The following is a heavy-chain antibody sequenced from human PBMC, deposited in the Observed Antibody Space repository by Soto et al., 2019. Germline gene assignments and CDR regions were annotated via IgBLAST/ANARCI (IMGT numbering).Heavy chain of an antibody. CDR1: GYTFTSYA. V-gene: IGHV1-3*01. J-gene: IGHJ5*02. Sequence: ASVKVSCKASGYTFTSYAMHWVRQAPGQRLEWMGWINAGNGNTKYSQKFQGRVTITRDTSASTAYMELSSLRSEDTAVYYCATYYYGSGSISPGYWFDPWGQGTLVTVSS. CDR2: INAGNGNT. D-gene: IGHD3-10*01. CDR3: ATYYYGSGSISPGYWFDP.